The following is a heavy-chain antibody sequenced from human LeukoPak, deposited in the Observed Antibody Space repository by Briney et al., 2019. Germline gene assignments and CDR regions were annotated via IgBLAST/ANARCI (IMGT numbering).Heavy chain of an antibody. CDR3: ARGYCTNAVCSLGPTQA. D-gene: IGHD2-8*01. CDR1: GGSISSGSYY. Sequence: PSETLSLTCTVSGGSISSGSYYWSWIRQPAGKGLEWIGRIYTSGSTNYNPSLKSRVTISVDTSKNQFSLKLSSVTAADTAVYYCARGYCTNAVCSLGPTQAWGQGTLVTVSS. CDR2: IYTSGST. V-gene: IGHV4-61*02. J-gene: IGHJ4*02.